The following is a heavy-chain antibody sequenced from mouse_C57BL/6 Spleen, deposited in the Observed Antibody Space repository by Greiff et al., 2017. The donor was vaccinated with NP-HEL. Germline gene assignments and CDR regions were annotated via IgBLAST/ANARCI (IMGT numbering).Heavy chain of an antibody. J-gene: IGHJ2*01. CDR3: ARGDYSNSFDY. CDR2: IYPGDGDT. V-gene: IGHV1-82*01. D-gene: IGHD2-5*01. CDR1: GYAFSSSW. Sequence: VQLQQSGPELVKPGASVKISCKASGYAFSSSWMNWVKQRPGTGLEWIGRIYPGDGDTNYNGKFKGKATLTADKSSSTAYMQLSSLTSEDSAVYFCARGDYSNSFDYWGQGTTLTVSS.